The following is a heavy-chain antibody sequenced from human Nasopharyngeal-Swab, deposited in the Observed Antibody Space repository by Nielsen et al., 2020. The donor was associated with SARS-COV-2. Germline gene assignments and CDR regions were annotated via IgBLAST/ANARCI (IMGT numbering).Heavy chain of an antibody. J-gene: IGHJ4*02. CDR2: IYYSGST. V-gene: IGHV4-39*07. D-gene: IGHD3-22*01. CDR3: ARLPNYDLDY. CDR1: GGSISSGSYY. Sequence: SETLSLTCTVSGGSISSGSYYWGWIRQPPGKGLEWIGSIYYSGSTYYNPSLKSRVTISVDTSKNQFSLKLSSVTAADTAVYYCARLPNYDLDYWGQGTLVTVSS.